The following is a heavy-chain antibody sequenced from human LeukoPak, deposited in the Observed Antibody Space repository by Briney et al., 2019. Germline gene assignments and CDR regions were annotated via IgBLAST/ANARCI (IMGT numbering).Heavy chain of an antibody. CDR2: IYTSGST. Sequence: SETLSLTCTVSGGSISSGGYYWSWIRQPAGKGLEWIGRIYTSGSTNYNPSLKSRVTVSVDTFKNQFSLKLSSVTAADTAVYYCARELGSGTYGEYYFDYWGQGTLVTVSS. D-gene: IGHD1-26*01. J-gene: IGHJ4*02. CDR1: GGSISSGGYY. CDR3: ARELGSGTYGEYYFDY. V-gene: IGHV4-61*02.